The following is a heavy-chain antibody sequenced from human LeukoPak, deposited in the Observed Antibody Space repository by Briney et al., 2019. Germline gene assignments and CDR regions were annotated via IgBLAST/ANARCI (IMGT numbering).Heavy chain of an antibody. V-gene: IGHV4-61*02. D-gene: IGHD5-18*01. Sequence: SETLSLTCTVSSGSISSGSYYWNWIRQSAGKGLEWIGRIYTNGNTNYNPSLKSRVTISVDTSKNQVSLKLGSVTAADTAVYYCARGLINSYGSFDSWGQGTLVTVSS. J-gene: IGHJ4*02. CDR2: IYTNGNT. CDR1: SGSISSGSYY. CDR3: ARGLINSYGSFDS.